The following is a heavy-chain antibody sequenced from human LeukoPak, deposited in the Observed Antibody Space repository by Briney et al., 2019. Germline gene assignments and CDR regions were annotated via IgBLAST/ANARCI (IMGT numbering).Heavy chain of an antibody. CDR2: INPNSGGT. CDR3: ARDIGRIAAAEGWFDP. V-gene: IGHV1-2*02. J-gene: IGHJ5*02. CDR1: GYTFTGYY. Sequence: ASVKVSCKASGYTFTGYYMHWVRQAPGQGLEWMGWINPNSGGTNYAQKFQGRVTMTRDTSISTAYMELSRLRSDDTAVYYCARDIGRIAAAEGWFDPWGQGTLVTVSS. D-gene: IGHD6-13*01.